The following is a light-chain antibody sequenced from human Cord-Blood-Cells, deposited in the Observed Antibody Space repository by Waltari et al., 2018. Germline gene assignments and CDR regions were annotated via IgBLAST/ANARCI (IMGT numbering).Light chain of an antibody. CDR3: QQYGSSPPYT. CDR1: HSVSSSY. CDR2: GAS. V-gene: IGKV3-20*01. J-gene: IGKJ2*01. Sequence: EIVWTQSPGTLSLSPGERATLSCRASHSVSSSYLAWSQQKHGQAPSLHIYGASSRATGIPDRLSGSGSGTAFTVTISRLEDEDFAVYDCQQYGSSPPYTFGQGTKLEIK.